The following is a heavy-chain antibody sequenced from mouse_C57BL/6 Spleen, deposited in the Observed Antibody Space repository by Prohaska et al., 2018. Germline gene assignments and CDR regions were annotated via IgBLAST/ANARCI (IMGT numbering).Heavy chain of an antibody. Sequence: HLPAAELVKRGASVKLSCKASGYTFTSYWMHWVKQRPGRGLEWIGRIDPNSGGTKYNEKFKSKATLTVDKPSSTAYMQLSSLTSEDSAVYYCARGGALLYRSYYAMDYWGQGTSVTV. CDR1: GYTFTSYW. J-gene: IGHJ4*01. V-gene: IGHV1-72*01. CDR3: ARGGALLYRSYYAMDY. D-gene: IGHD2-12*01. CDR2: IDPNSGGT.